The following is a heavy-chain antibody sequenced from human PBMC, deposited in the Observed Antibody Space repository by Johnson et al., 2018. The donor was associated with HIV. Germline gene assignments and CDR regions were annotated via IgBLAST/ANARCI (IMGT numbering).Heavy chain of an antibody. CDR2: ISGSGGST. V-gene: IGHV3-23*04. D-gene: IGHD6-13*01. J-gene: IGHJ3*02. CDR1: GFTFSSYA. CDR3: AKCIWGSSLIDAFDI. Sequence: VQLVESGGGVVQPGRSLRLSCAASGFTFSSYAMSWVRKAPGKGLEWVSVISGSGGSTYYADSVKGRFTISRDNSKNTLYLQMNSLRVEDTAVYYCAKCIWGSSLIDAFDIWGQGTMVTVSS.